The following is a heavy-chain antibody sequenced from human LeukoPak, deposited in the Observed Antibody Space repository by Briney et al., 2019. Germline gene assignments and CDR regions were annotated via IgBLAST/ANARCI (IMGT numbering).Heavy chain of an antibody. CDR1: GFTFSDYY. J-gene: IGHJ4*02. CDR3: ARDLYSSGWYAYY. Sequence: KAGGSLRLSCAASGFTFSDYYMSWIRQAPGKGLEWVSYISSSGSTIYYADSVKGRFTIPRDNAKNSLYLQMNSLRAEDTAVYYCARDLYSSGWYAYYWGQGTLVTVSS. V-gene: IGHV3-11*04. CDR2: ISSSGSTI. D-gene: IGHD6-19*01.